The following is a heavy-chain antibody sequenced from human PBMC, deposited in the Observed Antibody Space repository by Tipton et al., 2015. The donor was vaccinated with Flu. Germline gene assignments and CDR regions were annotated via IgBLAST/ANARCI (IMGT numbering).Heavy chain of an antibody. CDR3: ARGMTALTPGIDY. CDR2: INPHSGGT. V-gene: IGHV1-2*02. D-gene: IGHD2-21*02. CDR1: GYKFNEYY. Sequence: QLVQSGAEMRRPGASVKVSCKTSGYKFNEYYIHWVRQAPGQGLEWMGWINPHSGGTHYAGKFQDRVTVTRDTSTTTVYMDLISLTSDDMAVYFCARGMTALTPGIDYWGQGTPVTVSS. J-gene: IGHJ4*02.